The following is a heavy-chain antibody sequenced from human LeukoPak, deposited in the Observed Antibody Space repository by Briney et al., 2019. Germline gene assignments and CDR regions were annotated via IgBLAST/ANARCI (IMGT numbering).Heavy chain of an antibody. Sequence: PGGSLRLSCAASGFTFSDHYMDWARQAPGKGLEWVGRMRNKANSYTTDYAASVKGRFTISRDDSKNSLYLQLNSLKTEDTAVYFCATARYCAVGTCYKDYWGQGTLVTVSS. V-gene: IGHV3-72*01. J-gene: IGHJ4*02. D-gene: IGHD2-15*01. CDR1: GFTFSDHY. CDR2: MRNKANSYTT. CDR3: ATARYCAVGTCYKDY.